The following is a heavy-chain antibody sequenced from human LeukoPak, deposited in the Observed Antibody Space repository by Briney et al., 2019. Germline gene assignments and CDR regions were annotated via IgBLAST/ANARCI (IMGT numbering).Heavy chain of an antibody. J-gene: IGHJ6*02. CDR3: AKDNSGSYYYYGMDV. Sequence: GGSLRLSCAASGFTFSSYSMNWVRQAPGEGLEWVSSISSSSSYIYYADSVKGRFTISRDNAKNSLYLQMNSLRAEDTAVYYCAKDNSGSYYYYGMDVWGQGTTVTVSS. CDR1: GFTFSSYS. CDR2: ISSSSSYI. D-gene: IGHD1-26*01. V-gene: IGHV3-21*01.